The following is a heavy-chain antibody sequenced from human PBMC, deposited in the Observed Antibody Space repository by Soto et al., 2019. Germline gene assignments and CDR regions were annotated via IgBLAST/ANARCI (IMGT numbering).Heavy chain of an antibody. D-gene: IGHD6-19*01. CDR3: TTDRIGYKAVAGSDAFDI. J-gene: IGHJ3*02. Sequence: EVRLVESGGGLVKPGGSLRLSCAASGFIFSNAWVNWVRQAPGKGLEWVGRIKSQTDGGTRDYAAPVKGRVTISRDDSENTVYLQMKRLKTEDTGVYYCTTDRIGYKAVAGSDAFDIWGQGTMVIVSS. V-gene: IGHV3-15*07. CDR2: IKSQTDGGTR. CDR1: GFIFSNAW.